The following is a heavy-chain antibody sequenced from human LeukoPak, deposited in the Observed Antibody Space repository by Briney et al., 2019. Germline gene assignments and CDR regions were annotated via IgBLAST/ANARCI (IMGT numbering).Heavy chain of an antibody. CDR3: ARESLDVSSSWYGRGAFDI. J-gene: IGHJ3*02. CDR2: ISYDGSNK. D-gene: IGHD6-13*01. Sequence: GGSLRLSCAASGFTFSSYAMHWVRQAPGKGLEWVAVISYDGSNKYYADSVKGRFTISRDNSKNTLYLQMNSLRAEDTAVYYCARESLDVSSSWYGRGAFDIWGQGTMVTVSS. V-gene: IGHV3-30-3*01. CDR1: GFTFSSYA.